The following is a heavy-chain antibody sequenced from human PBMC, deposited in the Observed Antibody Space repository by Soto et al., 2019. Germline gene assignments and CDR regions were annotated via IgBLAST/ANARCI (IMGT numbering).Heavy chain of an antibody. V-gene: IGHV3-11*05. CDR3: ARDGISSGAHRDDS. D-gene: IGHD6-13*01. J-gene: IGHJ4*02. CDR2: ISSGSTFT. Sequence: GGSLRLSCAASGFTFSSYWMSWIRQAPGKGLEWVSYISSGSTFTSYADSVKGRFIISRDNAKNSLYLQMSNLRADDTAVYYCARDGISSGAHRDDSLGPGTLVTVSS. CDR1: GFTFSSYW.